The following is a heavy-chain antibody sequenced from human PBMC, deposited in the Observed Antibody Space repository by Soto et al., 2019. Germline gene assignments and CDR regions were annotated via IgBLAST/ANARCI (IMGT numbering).Heavy chain of an antibody. CDR2: ISYDGSNK. J-gene: IGHJ4*02. CDR1: GFTFSSYA. D-gene: IGHD6-13*01. CDR3: ARFGVRSSWYYFDY. Sequence: GGSLRLSCAASGFTFSSYAMHWVRQAPGKGLEWVAVISYDGSNKYYADSVKGRFTISRDNSKNTLYLQMKSLRAEDTAVYYCARFGVRSSWYYFDYWGQGTLVTVSS. V-gene: IGHV3-30-3*01.